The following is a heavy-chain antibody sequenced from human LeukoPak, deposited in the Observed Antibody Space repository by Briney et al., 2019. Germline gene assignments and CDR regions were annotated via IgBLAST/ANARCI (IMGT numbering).Heavy chain of an antibody. CDR2: IYYSGST. CDR3: ARPAVAGTGGYYYGMDV. D-gene: IGHD6-19*01. J-gene: IGHJ6*02. Sequence: PSETLSLTCTVSGGSISSYYWSWIRQPPGKGLEWIGYIYYSGSTNYNPSLKSRVTISVDTSKNQFSLKLSSVTAADTAVYYCARPAVAGTGGYYYGMDVWGQGTTVTVSS. V-gene: IGHV4-59*01. CDR1: GGSISSYY.